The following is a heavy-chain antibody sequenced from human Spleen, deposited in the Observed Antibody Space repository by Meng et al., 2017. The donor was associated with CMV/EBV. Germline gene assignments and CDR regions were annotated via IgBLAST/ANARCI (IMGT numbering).Heavy chain of an antibody. CDR2: VYFTGGT. Sequence: SETLSLTCTVSGGSISSYYWSWLWQTPGKGLEWIGYVYFTGGTNYKPSLNSRVTISIDTSKNQFSLRLNSVTAADTATYYCARDISEGTTTYYFDSWGQGILVTVSS. J-gene: IGHJ4*02. CDR1: GGSISSYY. D-gene: IGHD4-17*01. CDR3: ARDISEGTTTYYFDS. V-gene: IGHV4-59*01.